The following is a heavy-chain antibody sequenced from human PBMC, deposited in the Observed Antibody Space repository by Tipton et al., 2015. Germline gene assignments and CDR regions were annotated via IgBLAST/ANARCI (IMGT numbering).Heavy chain of an antibody. D-gene: IGHD3-9*01. CDR2: ISASGGDT. V-gene: IGHV3-21*01. Sequence: GSLRLSCVASGFPFSAHGLNWVRQAPGKGLEWVSSISASGGDTFYTGSVQGRFTISRDNAKNSLFLQMNSLRAEDTAVYYCARDGYDVLTGHSVTFDYWGQGSLVTVSS. CDR1: GFPFSAHG. CDR3: ARDGYDVLTGHSVTFDY. J-gene: IGHJ4*02.